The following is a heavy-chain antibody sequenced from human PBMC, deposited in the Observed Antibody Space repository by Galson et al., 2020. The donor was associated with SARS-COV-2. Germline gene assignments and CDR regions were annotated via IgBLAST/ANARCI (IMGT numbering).Heavy chain of an antibody. D-gene: IGHD3-22*01. CDR2: VYPSGTT. Sequence: SETLSLTCTVSGYSVSTTNYWGCVRQPPGRGLEWIGSVYPSGTTYYNPSLNRRVTISVDTSKNQFSLRLDTVTAADTALYYCARQGVNMIGPGTVPGWYFALWGRGTLVTVSS. CDR1: GYSVSTTNY. CDR3: ARQGVNMIGPGTVPGWYFAL. V-gene: IGHV4-38-2*02. J-gene: IGHJ2*01.